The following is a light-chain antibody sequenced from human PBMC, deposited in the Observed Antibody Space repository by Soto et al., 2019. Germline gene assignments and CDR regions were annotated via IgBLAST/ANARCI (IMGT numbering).Light chain of an antibody. CDR1: QSVSSN. CDR2: GAS. J-gene: IGKJ4*01. V-gene: IGKV3-15*01. CDR3: QQYNNWPVT. Sequence: EIVMTQSPATLSVSPGERATLSCRTSQSVSSNLAWYQQKPGQAPRLLIYGASTRATGFPARFSGSVSGTEFTLTISSLQSEDFAVYYCQQYNNWPVTFGGGTKV.